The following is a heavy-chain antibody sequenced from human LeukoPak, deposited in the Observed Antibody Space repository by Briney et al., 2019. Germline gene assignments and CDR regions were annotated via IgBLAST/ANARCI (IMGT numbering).Heavy chain of an antibody. CDR2: IYYSGST. J-gene: IGHJ4*02. V-gene: IGHV4-34*01. Sequence: SETLSLTCAVYGGSFSGYYWSWIRQPPGKGLEWIGTIYYSGSTYYNPSLKSRVTISVDTSKNQFSLKLSSVTAADTAVYYCARHERSGTYFFDYWGQGTLVTVSS. CDR3: ARHERSGTYFFDY. D-gene: IGHD1-26*01. CDR1: GGSFSGYY.